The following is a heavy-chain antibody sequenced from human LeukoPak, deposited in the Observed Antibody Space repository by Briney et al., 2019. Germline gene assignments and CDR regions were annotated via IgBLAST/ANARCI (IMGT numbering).Heavy chain of an antibody. Sequence: EWMGWISGYSGDTSYSQKFQGRVTMTRDTSTSTAYMELRSLRSDDTALYYCARDRLNRFDPWGQGTLVTVSS. J-gene: IGHJ5*02. V-gene: IGHV1-18*01. D-gene: IGHD6-6*01. CDR2: ISGYSGDT. CDR3: ARDRLNRFDP.